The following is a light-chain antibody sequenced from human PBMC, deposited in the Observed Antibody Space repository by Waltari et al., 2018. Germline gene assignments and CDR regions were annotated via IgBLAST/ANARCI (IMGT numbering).Light chain of an antibody. CDR3: QQYDHMPIT. J-gene: IGKJ5*01. CDR2: DAS. V-gene: IGKV1-33*01. CDR1: QDIANY. Sequence: TQMTQSPPPLSASVRDRVTITCQASQDIANYLGWYQKKPGKAPKLLIYDASNLATGVPSRFSGRGSGTDFTLIITGLQPEDVATYYCQQYDHMPITFGQGTRAEIE.